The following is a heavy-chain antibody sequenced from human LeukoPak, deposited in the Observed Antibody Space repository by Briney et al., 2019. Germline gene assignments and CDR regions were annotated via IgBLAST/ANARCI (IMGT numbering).Heavy chain of an antibody. CDR2: IYYSGST. Sequence: SETLSLTCTVSGGSISSYYWSWIRQPPGKGLEWIGYIYYSGSTNYNPSLKSRVTISVDTSKNQFSLKLSSVTAADTAVYYCARRGRQLGPDAFDIWGQGTMVTVSS. J-gene: IGHJ3*02. CDR3: ARRGRQLGPDAFDI. CDR1: GGSISSYY. V-gene: IGHV4-59*01. D-gene: IGHD5-24*01.